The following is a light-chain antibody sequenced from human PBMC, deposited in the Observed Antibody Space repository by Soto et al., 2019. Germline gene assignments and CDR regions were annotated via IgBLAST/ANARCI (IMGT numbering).Light chain of an antibody. Sequence: EIVLTQSPGTLSLSPGERATLSCRASQSVDYNNLACYQQKPGQAPRLLIPHASRRATGIPDRFSGSGSGKDFTLTINRLDPEDFAVYHCQQHGNSPGTFWQENRMEIK. V-gene: IGKV3-20*01. CDR2: HAS. J-gene: IGKJ1*01. CDR1: QSVDYNN. CDR3: QQHGNSPGT.